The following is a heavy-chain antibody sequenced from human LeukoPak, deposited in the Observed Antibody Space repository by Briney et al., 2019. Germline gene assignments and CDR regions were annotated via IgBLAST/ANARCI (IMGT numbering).Heavy chain of an antibody. J-gene: IGHJ4*02. CDR2: IYHSGST. V-gene: IGHV4-59*12. CDR3: ASIDYYGSGSRFDY. Sequence: SETLSLTCTVSGGSISSYYWSWIRQPPGKGLEWIGYIYHSGSTYYNPSLKSRVTISVDRSKNQFSLKLSSVTAADTAVYYCASIDYYGSGSRFDYWGQGTLVTVSS. CDR1: GGSISSYY. D-gene: IGHD3-10*01.